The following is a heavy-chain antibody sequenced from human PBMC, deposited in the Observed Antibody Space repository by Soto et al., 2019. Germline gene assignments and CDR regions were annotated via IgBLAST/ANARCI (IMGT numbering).Heavy chain of an antibody. J-gene: IGHJ4*02. Sequence: SETLSLTCTVSGGSISSYYWSWIRQPPGKGLEWIGNIYYSGSTKYNPSLKSRVTISVDTSNNQFSLKLSAVNAADTAVYYCAIDVSDSSSWYRVKEARGYFDYWGQGTLVTVSS. CDR3: AIDVSDSSSWYRVKEARGYFDY. CDR2: IYYSGST. V-gene: IGHV4-59*01. CDR1: GGSISSYY. D-gene: IGHD6-13*01.